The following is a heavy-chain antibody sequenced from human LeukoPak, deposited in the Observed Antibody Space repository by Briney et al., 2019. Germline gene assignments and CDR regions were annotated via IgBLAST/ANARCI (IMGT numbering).Heavy chain of an antibody. CDR1: GFTFSIYS. CDR3: ASSSGYLDY. D-gene: IGHD3-22*01. V-gene: IGHV3-48*02. CDR2: ITSDSNTI. J-gene: IGHJ4*02. Sequence: GRSLRLSCAASGFTFSIYSMNWVRQAPGEGLEWVSYITSDSNTIYYADSVKGRFTISRDNAKNSLYLQMNSLRDEDTAMYYCASSSGYLDYWGQGTLVTVSS.